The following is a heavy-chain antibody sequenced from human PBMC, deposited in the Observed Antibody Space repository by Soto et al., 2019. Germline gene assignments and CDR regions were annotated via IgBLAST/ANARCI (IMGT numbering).Heavy chain of an antibody. V-gene: IGHV3-49*03. CDR2: IRSKAYGGKT. J-gene: IGHJ6*03. D-gene: IGHD5-12*01. CDR1: GFTFCDYA. CDR3: TRFVGNSGYDYTHYYYYYYMDV. Sequence: GVLRLSCTSSGFTFCDYAMSWFRQAPGKGLEWVGFIRSKAYGGKTEYAASVKGKFTISRDDSKSIAYLQMNSLKTEDTAVYYCTRFVGNSGYDYTHYYYYYYMDVWGKGTTVTVSS.